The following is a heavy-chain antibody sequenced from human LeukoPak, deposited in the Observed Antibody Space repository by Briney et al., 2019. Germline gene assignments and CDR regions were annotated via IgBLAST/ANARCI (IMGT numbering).Heavy chain of an antibody. V-gene: IGHV4-59*01. CDR3: ASHYGSGSQNWFDP. CDR2: IYYSGST. CDR1: GGSISSYY. Sequence: SETLSLTCTVSGGSISSYYWSWIRQPPGKGLEWIGHIYYSGSTNYNPSLKSRVTISVDTSKNQFSLKLSSVTAADTAVYYCASHYGSGSQNWFDPWGQGTLVTVSS. D-gene: IGHD3-10*01. J-gene: IGHJ5*02.